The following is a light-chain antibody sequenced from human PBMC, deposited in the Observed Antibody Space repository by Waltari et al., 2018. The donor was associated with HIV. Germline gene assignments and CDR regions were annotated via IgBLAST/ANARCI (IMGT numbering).Light chain of an antibody. CDR1: SGHSSYA. CDR3: QTWGTGIHVV. Sequence: QLVLTQSPSASASLGASVKLTCTLSSGHSSYAIAWHQQQPGKAPRYLMRLNSDGSHTKGDGIPDRFSGSSSGAERYLIISSLQSEDEADYYCQTWGTGIHVVFGGGTKLTVL. CDR2: LNSDGSH. J-gene: IGLJ3*02. V-gene: IGLV4-69*01.